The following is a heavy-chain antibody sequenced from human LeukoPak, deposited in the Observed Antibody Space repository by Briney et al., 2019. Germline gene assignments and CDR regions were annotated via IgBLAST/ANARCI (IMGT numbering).Heavy chain of an antibody. J-gene: IGHJ1*01. V-gene: IGHV3-64*01. D-gene: IGHD6-19*01. Sequence: GGSLRLSCAASGFTLSSYSMHWVRQAPGKGLEFVSAISRNGRNTYYANSVKGRFTISRDISKNTLYLQMGSLRPEDMAVYYCARVDSGSACASWGQGVLVTVSS. CDR2: ISRNGRNT. CDR3: ARVDSGSACAS. CDR1: GFTLSSYS.